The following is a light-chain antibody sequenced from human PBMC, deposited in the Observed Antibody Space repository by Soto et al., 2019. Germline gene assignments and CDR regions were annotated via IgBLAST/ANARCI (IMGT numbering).Light chain of an antibody. V-gene: IGKV1-39*01. CDR3: QKSYNAPIT. CDR1: QSINTY. CDR2: AAS. Sequence: DIQMTQSPSSLSASVGDRVIITCRASQSINTYLTWYKQKPGRAPKLLIYAASSLQGGVPSRFSCGGSRENFTHTISSLQPKDYATYYCQKSYNAPITFVHGTRLEI. J-gene: IGKJ5*01.